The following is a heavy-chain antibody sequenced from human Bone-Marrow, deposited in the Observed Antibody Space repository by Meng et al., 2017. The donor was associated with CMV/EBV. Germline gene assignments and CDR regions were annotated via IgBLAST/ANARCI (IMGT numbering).Heavy chain of an antibody. J-gene: IGHJ6*02. Sequence: SETLSLTCTVSGGSISSSDYYWGWIRQPPGKGLEWIGSISSTGTTYYTSSLKSRVTISVDTFKNQISLTVNSVTAADTAVYYCTRQGYVDWLSDYYYDFDVWGQGTTVTVSS. CDR1: GGSISSSDYY. CDR3: TRQGYVDWLSDYYYDFDV. CDR2: ISSTGTT. D-gene: IGHD3/OR15-3a*01. V-gene: IGHV4-39*01.